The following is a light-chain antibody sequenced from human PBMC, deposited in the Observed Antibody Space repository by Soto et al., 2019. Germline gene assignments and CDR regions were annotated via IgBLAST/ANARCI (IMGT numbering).Light chain of an antibody. Sequence: QSVLTQPPSVSEAPRQRVTISCSGSSSNIGNNAVNWYPQLPGKAPKLLIYYDDLLPSGLCDLFSASKSGTSASLAISGRESEDEDDYYCAVWDISLDGRSVFGGGTQLTVL. J-gene: IGLJ2*01. CDR1: SSNIGNNA. V-gene: IGLV1-36*01. CDR2: YDD. CDR3: AVWDISLDGRSV.